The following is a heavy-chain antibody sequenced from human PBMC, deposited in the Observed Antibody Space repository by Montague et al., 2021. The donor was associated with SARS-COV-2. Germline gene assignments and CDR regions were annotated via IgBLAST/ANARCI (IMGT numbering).Heavy chain of an antibody. J-gene: IGHJ6*02. Sequence: SETLSLTCAVSGVAESSRYWDGHPHDLQTHEQFVWELNHGGSTNYNPSLKSRVTISVDTSKNQFSLELSSVTAADTAVYYCARVRYYGSGTSLGMDVWGQGTTVTVSS. CDR2: LNHGGST. CDR1: GVAESSRY. D-gene: IGHD3-10*01. CDR3: ARVRYYGSGTSLGMDV. V-gene: IGHV4-34*01.